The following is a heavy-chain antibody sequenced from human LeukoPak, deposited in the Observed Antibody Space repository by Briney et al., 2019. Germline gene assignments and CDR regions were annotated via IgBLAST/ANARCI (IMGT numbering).Heavy chain of an antibody. D-gene: IGHD6-19*01. CDR3: SRASYSSGWYSAFDI. CDR2: INHSGST. J-gene: IGHJ3*02. CDR1: GGSFSGYY. V-gene: IGHV4-34*01. Sequence: PSVTLSLTCAVYGGSFSGYYWSWILEPPGKGLEGIGEINHSGSTNYNPSLKSRVTISVDTSKNQFSLKLSSVTAADPAVYYCSRASYSSGWYSAFDIWGQRTMVTVSS.